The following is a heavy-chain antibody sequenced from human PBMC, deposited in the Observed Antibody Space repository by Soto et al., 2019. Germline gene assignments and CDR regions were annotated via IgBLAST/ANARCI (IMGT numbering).Heavy chain of an antibody. CDR2: IKQDGSEK. J-gene: IGHJ3*02. V-gene: IGHV3-7*01. D-gene: IGHD2-21*02. Sequence: LRLSCAASGFTFSSYWMSWVRQAPGKGLEWVANIKQDGSEKYYVDSVKGRFTISRDNAKNSLYLQMNSLRDEDTAVYYCARDTVVTPDLYDAFDIWGQWTMVTVSS. CDR1: GFTFSSYW. CDR3: ARDTVVTPDLYDAFDI.